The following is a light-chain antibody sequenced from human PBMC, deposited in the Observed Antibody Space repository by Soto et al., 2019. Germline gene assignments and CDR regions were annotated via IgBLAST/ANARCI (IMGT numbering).Light chain of an antibody. V-gene: IGKV1-39*01. Sequence: DIQMTQSPSSLSASVGDRVSVTCRTSQNITKFLNWYQEKPGKAPKVLIYVTSNLENGVPSRFSGSGSGTHFTLSMSSLQPEDFATYCCQQTFSAPGTFGPGTRVEVK. CDR3: QQTFSAPGT. J-gene: IGKJ1*01. CDR2: VTS. CDR1: QNITKF.